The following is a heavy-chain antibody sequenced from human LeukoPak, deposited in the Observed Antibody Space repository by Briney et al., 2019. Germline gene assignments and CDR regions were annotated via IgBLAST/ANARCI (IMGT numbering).Heavy chain of an antibody. CDR2: IYYSGST. CDR1: GGSISSGDYY. V-gene: IGHV4-31*03. Sequence: PSQTLSLTCTVSGGSISSGDYYWSWVRQHPGGGLEWIGYIYYSGSTYYNPSLKSRVTISVDTSKNQFSLMLNSVTAADTAGYYCPRKRSGSTSYDYWGHGALGSVSS. J-gene: IGHJ4*03. CDR3: PRKRSGSTSYDY. D-gene: IGHD3-3*01.